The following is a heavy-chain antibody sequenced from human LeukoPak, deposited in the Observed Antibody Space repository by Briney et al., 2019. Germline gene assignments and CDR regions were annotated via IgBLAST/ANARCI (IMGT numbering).Heavy chain of an antibody. CDR3: ARQLWLRNWFDP. J-gene: IGHJ5*02. CDR2: IYHSGST. CDR1: GGSISSYY. V-gene: IGHV4-59*08. Sequence: PSETLSLTCTVSGGSISSYYWSWIRQPPGKGLEWIGSIYHSGSTYYNPSLKSRVTISVDMSKNQFSLKLSPVTAADTAVYYCARQLWLRNWFDPWGQGTLVTVSS. D-gene: IGHD5-18*01.